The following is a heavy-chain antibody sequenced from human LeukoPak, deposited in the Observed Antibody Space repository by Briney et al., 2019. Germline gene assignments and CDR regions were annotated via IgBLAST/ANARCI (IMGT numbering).Heavy chain of an antibody. J-gene: IGHJ3*02. D-gene: IGHD6-13*01. Sequence: SETLSLTCAVYGGTFSGYYWSWIRQPPGKGLEWIGEICHSGSPNYNPSLESRVTISVDTSKDQFSLKLSSVTAADTAVYYCARGAVKQQLVGTKRKFGAFDIWGQGTIVTVSS. CDR1: GGTFSGYY. CDR3: ARGAVKQQLVGTKRKFGAFDI. CDR2: ICHSGSP. V-gene: IGHV4-34*01.